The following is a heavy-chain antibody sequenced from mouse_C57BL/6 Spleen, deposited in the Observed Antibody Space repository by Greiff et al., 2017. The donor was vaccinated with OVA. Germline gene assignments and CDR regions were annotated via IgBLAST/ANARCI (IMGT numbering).Heavy chain of an antibody. V-gene: IGHV1-69*01. CDR1: GYTFTSYW. CDR2: IDPSDSYT. Sequence: QVQLQQPGAELVMPGASVKLSCKASGYTFTSYWMHWVKQRPGQGLEWIGEIDPSDSYTNYNQKFKGKSTLTVDKSSSTAYMQLSSLTSEDSAVYFCARSSPSSVIGCAGWGNGTLVTVSA. J-gene: IGHJ3*01. CDR3: ARSSPSSVIGCAG.